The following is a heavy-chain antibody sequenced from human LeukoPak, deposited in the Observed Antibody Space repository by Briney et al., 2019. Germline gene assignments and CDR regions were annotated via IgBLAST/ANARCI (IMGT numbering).Heavy chain of an antibody. J-gene: IGHJ3*01. CDR2: ISVSGGTT. V-gene: IGHV3-23*01. Sequence: PGGSLRLSCAASGFTFSNYEMNWVRQAPGKGLEWVSGISVSGGTTYYADSVKGRFTISRDNTKNTLYLQMNNLRAEDTAVYYCAKGYYSDSSGYYSRGAFDFWGQGTMVTVSS. CDR1: GFTFSNYE. D-gene: IGHD3-22*01. CDR3: AKGYYSDSSGYYSRGAFDF.